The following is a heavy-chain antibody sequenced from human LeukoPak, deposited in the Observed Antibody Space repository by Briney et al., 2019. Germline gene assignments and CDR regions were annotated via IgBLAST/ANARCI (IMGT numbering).Heavy chain of an antibody. D-gene: IGHD1-26*01. J-gene: IGHJ6*03. Sequence: GGSLRLSCAASGFTVSSNYMTWVRQAPGKGLEWVSVMYTLGNTYYADSVRGRFTISRDNSKNTLYLQMNSLRAEDTAVYYCARYSGRYPYYMDVWGKGTTVTISS. V-gene: IGHV3-66*01. CDR1: GFTVSSNY. CDR2: MYTLGNT. CDR3: ARYSGRYPYYMDV.